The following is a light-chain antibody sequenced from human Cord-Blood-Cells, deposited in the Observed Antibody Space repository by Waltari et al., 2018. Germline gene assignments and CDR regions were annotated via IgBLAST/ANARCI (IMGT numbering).Light chain of an antibody. CDR3: QQANSFPFT. J-gene: IGKJ3*01. CDR2: AAS. CDR1: QSISSW. Sequence: IQMTQSPSSVSASVGDRVTITCRASQSISSWLAWSQQTPGKAPKLLIYAASSLQSVVPSRFSGSGSGTDFTLTISSLQPEDFATYYCQQANSFPFTFGPGTKVDIK. V-gene: IGKV1-12*01.